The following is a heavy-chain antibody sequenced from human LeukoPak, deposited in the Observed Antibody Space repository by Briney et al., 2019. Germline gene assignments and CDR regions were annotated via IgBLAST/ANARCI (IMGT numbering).Heavy chain of an antibody. V-gene: IGHV4-61*02. Sequence: SETLSLTCTVSGNSISSGDYYWSWIRQPAGKRLEWIGRIYTSGSTTYNPSLKSRVTISGDTSENQFSLRLSSVTAADTAVYYCARASYSYDISGWVPFDYWGQGTLVTVSS. CDR3: ARASYSYDISGWVPFDY. CDR1: GNSISSGDYY. J-gene: IGHJ4*02. CDR2: IYTSGST. D-gene: IGHD3-22*01.